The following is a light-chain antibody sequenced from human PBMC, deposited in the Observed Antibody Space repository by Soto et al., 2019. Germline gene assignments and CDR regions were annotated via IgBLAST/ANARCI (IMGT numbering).Light chain of an antibody. CDR1: QSVRSDY. CDR2: GVS. CDR3: QQYGNSPLT. V-gene: IGKV3-20*01. J-gene: IGKJ4*01. Sequence: EIVLTQSPDTLSLSPGQRATLSCRASQSVRSDYFAWYQRKPGQAPRVIIFGVSTRATGVPDRFSGSGSGTDFTLTISRLEPKDFALYYCQQYGNSPLTFGGGTKVDIK.